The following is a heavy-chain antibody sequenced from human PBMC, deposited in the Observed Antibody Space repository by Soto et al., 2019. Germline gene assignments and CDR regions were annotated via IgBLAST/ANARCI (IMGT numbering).Heavy chain of an antibody. CDR3: ARLDSRSWH. CDR1: GGTFSSYT. D-gene: IGHD6-13*01. Sequence: QVQLVQSGAEVKKPGSSVKVSCKASGGTFSSYTISWVRQAPGQGLEWMGRFILILGIANYAKTFQGSVTITADKPTSTVYMELSSLRSEDTAVYYCARLDSRSWHWGQGTLVTVSS. CDR2: FILILGIA. J-gene: IGHJ4*02. V-gene: IGHV1-69*02.